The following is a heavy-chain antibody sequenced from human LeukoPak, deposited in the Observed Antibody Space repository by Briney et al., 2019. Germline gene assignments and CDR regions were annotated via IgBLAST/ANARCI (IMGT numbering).Heavy chain of an antibody. V-gene: IGHV3-48*03. J-gene: IGHJ4*02. CDR1: GFTFSSYE. Sequence: QPGGSLRLSCAASGFTFSSYEMNWVRQAPGKGLEWVSYISSSGSTIYYADSVKGRFTISRDNANNSLYLQMNSLRAEDTAVYYCARQELLGVFDYWGQGTLVTVSS. CDR3: ARQELLGVFDY. CDR2: ISSSGSTI. D-gene: IGHD1-26*01.